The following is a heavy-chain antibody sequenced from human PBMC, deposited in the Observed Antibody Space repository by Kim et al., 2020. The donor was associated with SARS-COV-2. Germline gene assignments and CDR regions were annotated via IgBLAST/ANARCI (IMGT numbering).Heavy chain of an antibody. CDR1: GFTFSDYW. V-gene: IGHV3-7*01. J-gene: IGHJ4*02. CDR3: ARNYGGESPY. Sequence: GGSLRLSCAASGFTFSDYWMTWVRQAPGKGLEWVANIKGDGSEKNYVDSVKGRFIISRDNAKNSVDLQMNSLRGDDTGIYYCARNYGGESPYWGQGTLVT. D-gene: IGHD3-10*01. CDR2: IKGDGSEK.